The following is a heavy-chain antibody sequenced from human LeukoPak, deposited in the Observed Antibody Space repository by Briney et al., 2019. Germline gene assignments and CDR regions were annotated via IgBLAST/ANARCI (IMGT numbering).Heavy chain of an antibody. CDR2: ISGSGGST. D-gene: IGHD3-22*01. Sequence: PGGSLRLSCAASGFTFSSYAMSWVRQAPGKGLEWVSAISGSGGSTYYADSVKGRFTISRDNSKNTLYLQMNSLRAEDTAVYYCAKDYYDSSGYYSPDAFDIWGQGTMVTVSS. CDR1: GFTFSSYA. V-gene: IGHV3-23*01. CDR3: AKDYYDSSGYYSPDAFDI. J-gene: IGHJ3*02.